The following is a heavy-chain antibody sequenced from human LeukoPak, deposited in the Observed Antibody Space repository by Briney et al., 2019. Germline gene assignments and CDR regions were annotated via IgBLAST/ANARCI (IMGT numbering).Heavy chain of an antibody. J-gene: IGHJ4*02. CDR3: AKDPKYSSGRGGLDY. Sequence: GGSLRLSCAASGFTFSSYAMSWVRQAPGKGLEWVSAISGSGGSTYYADSVKGRFTISRDNSKNTLYLQMNSLRAEDTAVYYCAKDPKYSSGRGGLDYWGQGTLVTVSS. D-gene: IGHD6-19*01. V-gene: IGHV3-23*01. CDR2: ISGSGGST. CDR1: GFTFSSYA.